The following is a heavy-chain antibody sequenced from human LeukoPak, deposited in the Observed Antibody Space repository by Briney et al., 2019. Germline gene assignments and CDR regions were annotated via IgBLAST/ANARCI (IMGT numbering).Heavy chain of an antibody. CDR1: GGSISSSSYY. V-gene: IGHV4-39*01. CDR3: ARLSTAMAAWGY. CDR2: IYYSGNT. Sequence: SETLSLTCTVSGGSISSSSYYWGWIRQPPGKGLEWIGFIYYSGNTYYNPSPKSRVTISVDTSKNQFSLKLRSVTAADTAVYYCARLSTAMAAWGYWGQGTLVTVSS. D-gene: IGHD5-18*01. J-gene: IGHJ4*02.